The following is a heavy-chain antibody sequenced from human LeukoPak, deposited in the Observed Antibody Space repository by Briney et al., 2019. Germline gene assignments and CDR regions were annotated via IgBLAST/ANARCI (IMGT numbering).Heavy chain of an antibody. V-gene: IGHV4-59*01. CDR3: ARVKSRGWYSFDY. Sequence: SETLSLTCTVSGGSISSYYWSWIRQPPGKGLEWIGYIYYSGSTNYNPSLKSRVTISVDTSKNQFSLKLSSVTAADTAVYYCARVKSRGWYSFDYWGQGTLVTVSS. CDR1: GGSISSYY. CDR2: IYYSGST. J-gene: IGHJ4*02. D-gene: IGHD6-19*01.